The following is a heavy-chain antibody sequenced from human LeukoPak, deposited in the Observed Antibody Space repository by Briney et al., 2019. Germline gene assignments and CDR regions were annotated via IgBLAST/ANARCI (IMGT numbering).Heavy chain of an antibody. CDR1: GYTFTSYG. CDR3: ARHRGYSGYDYSFDY. V-gene: IGHV1-18*01. CDR2: ISAYNGNT. D-gene: IGHD5-12*01. Sequence: ASVKVSCKASGYTFTSYGISWLRQAPGQGLEWMGWISAYNGNTNYEQKLQGRVTMTTDTSTRTAYMELRSLRSDDTAVYYCARHRGYSGYDYSFDYWGQGTLVTVSS. J-gene: IGHJ4*02.